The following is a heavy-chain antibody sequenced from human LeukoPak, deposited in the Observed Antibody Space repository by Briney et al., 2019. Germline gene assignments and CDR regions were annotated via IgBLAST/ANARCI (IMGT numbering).Heavy chain of an antibody. CDR2: ISGSGGST. J-gene: IGHJ3*02. V-gene: IGHV3-23*01. D-gene: IGHD6-13*01. CDR1: GFTFSSYA. CDR3: AKVMWWAAAGTFHDAFDI. Sequence: GGSLRLSCAASGFTFSSYAMSWVRQAPGKGLEWVSAISGSGGSTYYAGSVKGRFTISRDNSKNTLYLQMNSLRAEDTAVYYCAKVMWWAAAGTFHDAFDIWGQGTMVTVSS.